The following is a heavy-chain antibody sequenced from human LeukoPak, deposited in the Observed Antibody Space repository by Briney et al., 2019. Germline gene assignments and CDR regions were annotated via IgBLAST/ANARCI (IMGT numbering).Heavy chain of an antibody. CDR1: GFTFSSYA. CDR2: ISYDGANK. Sequence: PGGSLRLSCAASGFTFSSYAMHWVRQAPGKGLEWVSLISYDGANKYYPDSVKGRFTISRDNSNNTLFLQMNSLRTEDTAVYYCVRAAASAPISNWFDPWGQGTLVTVSS. D-gene: IGHD2-2*01. J-gene: IGHJ5*02. CDR3: VRAAASAPISNWFDP. V-gene: IGHV3-30-3*01.